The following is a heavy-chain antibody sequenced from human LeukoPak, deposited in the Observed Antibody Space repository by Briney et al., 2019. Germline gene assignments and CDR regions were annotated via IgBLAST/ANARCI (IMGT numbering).Heavy chain of an antibody. J-gene: IGHJ6*02. CDR2: INTNTGNP. Sequence: ASVKVSCTASGYTFTSYAMNWVRQAPGQGLEWMGWINTNTGNPTYAQGFTGRFVFSLDTSVSTAYLQISGLKAEDTAVYYCAGREYYDFWSGNFYGMDVWGQGTTVTVSS. CDR3: AGREYYDFWSGNFYGMDV. D-gene: IGHD3-3*01. CDR1: GYTFTSYA. V-gene: IGHV7-4-1*02.